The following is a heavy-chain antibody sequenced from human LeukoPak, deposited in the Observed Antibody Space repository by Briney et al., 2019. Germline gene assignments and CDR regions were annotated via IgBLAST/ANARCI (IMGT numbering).Heavy chain of an antibody. D-gene: IGHD2-15*01. CDR2: IYHIGST. CDR1: GYSISSGYY. V-gene: IGHV4-38-2*02. Sequence: PSETLSLTCTVSGYSISSGYYWGWIRQPPGKGLEWIGSIYHIGSTFYNPSLKSRVTISVDTSKNQFPLRLTSVTAADTAVYYCARLSGIYCDRGSCFNYFDSWGQGALVTVSS. CDR3: ARLSGIYCDRGSCFNYFDS. J-gene: IGHJ5*01.